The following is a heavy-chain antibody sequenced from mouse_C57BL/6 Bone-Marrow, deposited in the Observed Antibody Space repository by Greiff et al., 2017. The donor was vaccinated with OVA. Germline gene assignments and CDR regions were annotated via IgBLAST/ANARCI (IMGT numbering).Heavy chain of an antibody. Sequence: EVQVVESGGGLVQPKGSLKLSCAASGFSFNTYAMNWVRQAPGKGLEWVARIRSKSNNYATYYADSVKDRFTISRDDSESMLYLQMNNLKTEDTAMYYCVRHNYYYGSSPYFDVWGAGTTVTVSS. CDR3: VRHNYYYGSSPYFDV. V-gene: IGHV10-1*01. D-gene: IGHD1-1*01. J-gene: IGHJ1*01. CDR2: IRSKSNNYAT. CDR1: GFSFNTYA.